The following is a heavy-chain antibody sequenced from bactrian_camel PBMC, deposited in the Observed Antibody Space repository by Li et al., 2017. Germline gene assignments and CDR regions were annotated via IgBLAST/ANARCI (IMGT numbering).Heavy chain of an antibody. CDR1: GYTYNRNC. J-gene: IGHJ4*01. CDR2: IATGSGNT. D-gene: IGHD3*01. Sequence: DVQLVESGGGSVQAGGSLRLSCAASGYTYNRNCMAWFRQAPGKEREGVARIATGSGNTYYADSVKGRFTISQDNAKNTVYLEMNSLKPEDTAMYYCAGSRTYCSSNEFVYWGQGTQVTVS. CDR3: AGSRTYCSSNEFVY. V-gene: IGHV3S40*01.